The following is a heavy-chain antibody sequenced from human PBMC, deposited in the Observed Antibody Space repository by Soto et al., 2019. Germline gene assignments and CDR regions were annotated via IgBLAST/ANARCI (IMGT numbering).Heavy chain of an antibody. CDR1: GYTFTSYG. V-gene: IGHV1-18*04. CDR3: ARDPLGTMVRGVTIPFDY. J-gene: IGHJ4*02. D-gene: IGHD3-10*01. Sequence: VASVKVSCKASGYTFTSYGISWVRQAPGQGLEWMGWISAYNGNTNYAQKLQGRVTMTTDTSTSTAYMELRSLRSDDTAVYYCARDPLGTMVRGVTIPFDYWGQGTLVTVSS. CDR2: ISAYNGNT.